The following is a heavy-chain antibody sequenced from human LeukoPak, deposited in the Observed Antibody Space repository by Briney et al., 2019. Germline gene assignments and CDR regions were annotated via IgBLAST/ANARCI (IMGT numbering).Heavy chain of an antibody. Sequence: SGGSLRLSCAASGFTFSSYAMHWVRQAPGKGLEWVAVISYDGSNKYYADSVKGRFTISRDNSKNTLYLQMNSLRAEDTAVYYCARSGVVVIATQPYYYYGMDVWGQGTTVTVSS. V-gene: IGHV3-30*04. J-gene: IGHJ6*02. CDR1: GFTFSSYA. CDR3: ARSGVVVIATQPYYYYGMDV. D-gene: IGHD2-21*01. CDR2: ISYDGSNK.